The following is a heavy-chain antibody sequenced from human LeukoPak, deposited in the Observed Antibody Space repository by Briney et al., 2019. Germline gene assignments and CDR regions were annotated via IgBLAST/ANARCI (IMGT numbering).Heavy chain of an antibody. V-gene: IGHV4-39*07. CDR2: IYTSGST. CDR1: GGSISSSSYY. CDR3: ARGPHYGDYVPAFDI. D-gene: IGHD4-17*01. J-gene: IGHJ3*02. Sequence: SETLSLTCTVSGGSISSSSYYWGWIRQPPGKGLEWIGRIYTSGSTNYNPSLKSRVTMSVDTSKDQFSLKLSSVTAADTAVYYCARGPHYGDYVPAFDIWGQGTMVTVSS.